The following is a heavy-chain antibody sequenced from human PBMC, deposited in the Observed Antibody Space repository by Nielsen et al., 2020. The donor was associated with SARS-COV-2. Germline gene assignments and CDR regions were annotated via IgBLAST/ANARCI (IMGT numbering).Heavy chain of an antibody. Sequence: GESLKISCAASGIGFSSYEMNWVRQAPGKGLEWVSYISPSAGTVYYADSVKGRFTISRDNSKNTVYLQMGGLRPEDTAVYYCARAHSPVSAATLHFYYYGMDVWGQGITVTVSS. V-gene: IGHV3-48*03. D-gene: IGHD2-15*01. CDR2: ISPSAGTV. CDR3: ARAHSPVSAATLHFYYYGMDV. J-gene: IGHJ6*02. CDR1: GIGFSSYE.